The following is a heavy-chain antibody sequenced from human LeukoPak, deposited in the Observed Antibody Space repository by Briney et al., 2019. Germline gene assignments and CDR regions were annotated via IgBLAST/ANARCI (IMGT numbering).Heavy chain of an antibody. V-gene: IGHV4-61*01. J-gene: IGHJ4*02. CDR3: ARLRLWFGELAAAFDY. Sequence: SETLSLTCTVSGGSVSSGSYYWSWIRQPPGKGLEWTGYIYYSGSTNYNSSLKSRVTISVDTSKNQFSLKLSSVTAADTAVYYCARLRLWFGELAAAFDYWGQGTLVTVSS. CDR1: GGSVSSGSYY. CDR2: IYYSGST. D-gene: IGHD3-10*01.